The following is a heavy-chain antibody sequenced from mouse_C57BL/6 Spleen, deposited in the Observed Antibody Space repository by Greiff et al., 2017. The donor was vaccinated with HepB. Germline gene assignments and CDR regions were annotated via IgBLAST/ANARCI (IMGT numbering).Heavy chain of an antibody. J-gene: IGHJ1*03. CDR2: IYPGDGDT. CDR1: GYAFSSSW. Sequence: VQLQQSGPELVKPGASVKISCKASGYAFSSSWMNWVKQRPGKGLEWIGRIYPGDGDTNYNGKFKGKATLTADKSSSTAYMQLSSLTSEDSAVYFCAGGLRQYFDVWGTGTTVTVSS. D-gene: IGHD2-4*01. CDR3: AGGLRQYFDV. V-gene: IGHV1-82*01.